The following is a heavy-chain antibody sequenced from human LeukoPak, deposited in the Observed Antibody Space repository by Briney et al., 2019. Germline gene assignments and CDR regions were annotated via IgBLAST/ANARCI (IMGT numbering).Heavy chain of an antibody. CDR1: RFTFNRCW. D-gene: IGHD7-27*01. Sequence: GGSLRLSCVVSRFTFNRCWMNWVRQAPGKGLEWVAHINPDGRDTYYVDSVKGRFTISRDNAQNSMYLQMNSLRVEDTAVYYCTSWGDTTAEYFQRWGQGTLVTVSS. CDR2: INPDGRDT. V-gene: IGHV3-7*01. CDR3: TSWGDTTAEYFQR. J-gene: IGHJ1*01.